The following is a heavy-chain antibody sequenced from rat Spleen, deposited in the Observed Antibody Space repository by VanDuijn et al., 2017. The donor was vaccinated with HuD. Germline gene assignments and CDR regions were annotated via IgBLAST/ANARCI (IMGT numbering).Heavy chain of an antibody. CDR3: TRGGYFRH. CDR2: ITNAAGKV. J-gene: IGHJ2*01. CDR1: GFTFSNYY. V-gene: IGHV5-25*01. D-gene: IGHD2-5*01. Sequence: EVQLMESNGGLVQPGRSLKLSCAASGFTFSNYYMAWVRQAPGGGLDWVASITNAAGKVHYPDSVKGRFTISRDTAQNTLYLQMNSPTSEDTATYYCTRGGYFRHWGQGVMVTVSS.